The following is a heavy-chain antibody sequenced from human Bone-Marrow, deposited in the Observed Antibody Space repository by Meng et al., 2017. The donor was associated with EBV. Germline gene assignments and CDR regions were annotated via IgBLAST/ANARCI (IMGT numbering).Heavy chain of an antibody. J-gene: IGHJ4*02. Sequence: VHMLQVGVKVKRPGAAVKVSCKAAGYTFTSYAMHWVRQAPEQRLEWMGWINAGNGNTQYSQKFQGRVTITRDTSASTAYMELSSLRSEDTAVYYCASNLLGSSGYPDWGQGTLVTVSS. CDR2: INAGNGNT. CDR3: ASNLLGSSGYPD. V-gene: IGHV1-3*01. CDR1: GYTFTSYA. D-gene: IGHD3-22*01.